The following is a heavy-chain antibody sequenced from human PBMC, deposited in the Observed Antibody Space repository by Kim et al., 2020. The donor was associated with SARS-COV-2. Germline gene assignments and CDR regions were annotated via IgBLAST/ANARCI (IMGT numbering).Heavy chain of an antibody. CDR2: ISSSSSYI. V-gene: IGHV3-21*01. CDR3: ARGGYSGSYLPFNYYYGMDV. J-gene: IGHJ6*02. Sequence: GGSLRLSCAASGFTFSSYSMNWVRQAPGKGLEWVSSISSSSSYIYYADSVKGRFTISRDNAKNSLYLQMNSLRAEDTAVYYCARGGYSGSYLPFNYYYGMDVWGPGTTVTVSS. CDR1: GFTFSSYS. D-gene: IGHD1-26*01.